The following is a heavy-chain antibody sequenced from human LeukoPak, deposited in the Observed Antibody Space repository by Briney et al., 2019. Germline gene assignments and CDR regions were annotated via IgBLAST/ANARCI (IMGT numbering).Heavy chain of an antibody. J-gene: IGHJ4*02. CDR3: AQYCSGGNCYSGLY. CDR2: ISGSGGST. V-gene: IGHV3-23*01. Sequence: PGGSLRLSCAASGFIFSSYAMTWVRQAPGKGLEWISTISGSGGSTYYADSVKGRFTISRDNSKNTLYLQMNSLRAEDTAVYSCAQYCSGGNCYSGLYWGQGTLVTVSS. CDR1: GFIFSSYA. D-gene: IGHD2-15*01.